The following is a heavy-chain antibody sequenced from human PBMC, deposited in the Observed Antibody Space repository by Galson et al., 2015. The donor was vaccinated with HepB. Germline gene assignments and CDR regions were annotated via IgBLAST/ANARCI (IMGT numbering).Heavy chain of an antibody. CDR2: IRQNGSDK. CDR1: GLLFSGYW. V-gene: IGHV3-7*01. CDR3: ARIRTTMVQGTMGYFDS. Sequence: SLRLSCATSGLLFSGYWMSWVRQAPGKGLEWVATIRQNGSDKYYLDSVKGRFTISRDNAKNSLFLQMSSLRADDTAVYYCARIRTTMVQGTMGYFDSWGQGTLVAVSS. J-gene: IGHJ4*02. D-gene: IGHD3-10*01.